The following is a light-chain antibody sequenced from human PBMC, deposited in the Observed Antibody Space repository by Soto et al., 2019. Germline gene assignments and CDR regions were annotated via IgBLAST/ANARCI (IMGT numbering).Light chain of an antibody. CDR2: EVN. CDR3: SSFSSSSTPYV. V-gene: IGLV2-14*01. CDR1: STDVGGYKY. Sequence: QSVLTQPASVSGSPGQSITISCTGTSTDVGGYKYVSWYQQHPGIAPKLMIFEVNGRPSGVSDRFSGSKSGNTASLTISGLQPEDEADYYCSSFSSSSTPYVFGTGTKVTVL. J-gene: IGLJ1*01.